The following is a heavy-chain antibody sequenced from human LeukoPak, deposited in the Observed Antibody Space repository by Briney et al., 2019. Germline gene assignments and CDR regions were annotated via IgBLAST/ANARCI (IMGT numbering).Heavy chain of an antibody. D-gene: IGHD2-2*01. CDR1: GFTFDDYA. CDR2: ISGSGGST. Sequence: GGSLRLSCAASGFTFDDYAMHWVRQAPGKGLEWVSAISGSGGSTYYADSVKGRFTISRDNSKNTLYLQMNSLRAEDTAVYYCAKNHIVVVPAALDYWGQGTLVTVSS. V-gene: IGHV3-23*01. CDR3: AKNHIVVVPAALDY. J-gene: IGHJ4*02.